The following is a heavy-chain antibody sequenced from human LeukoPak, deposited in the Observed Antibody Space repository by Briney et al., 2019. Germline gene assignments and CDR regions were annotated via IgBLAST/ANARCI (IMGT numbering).Heavy chain of an antibody. Sequence: GESLKISCKGSGYSFTSYYMHWVRQAPGQGLEWMGIINPSGGSTSYAQKFQGRVTMTRDTSTSTVYMELSSLRSEDTAVYYCARSTVTTFAFDIWGQGTMVTVSS. CDR1: GYSFTSYY. CDR2: INPSGGST. CDR3: ARSTVTTFAFDI. J-gene: IGHJ3*02. V-gene: IGHV1-46*01. D-gene: IGHD4-17*01.